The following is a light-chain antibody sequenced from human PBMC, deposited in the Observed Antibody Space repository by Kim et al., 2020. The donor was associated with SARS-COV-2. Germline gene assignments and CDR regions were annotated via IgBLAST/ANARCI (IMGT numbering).Light chain of an antibody. Sequence: PGQRVTISCSGRTSNIGNNYVSWYQQLPGMAPKLLIYKKDQRPSGVPDRFSGSKSGTSASLAISGLRSEDEADYYCAAWDDSLRGVFGGGTQLTVL. V-gene: IGLV1-47*01. CDR3: AAWDDSLRGV. CDR2: KKD. J-gene: IGLJ2*01. CDR1: TSNIGNNY.